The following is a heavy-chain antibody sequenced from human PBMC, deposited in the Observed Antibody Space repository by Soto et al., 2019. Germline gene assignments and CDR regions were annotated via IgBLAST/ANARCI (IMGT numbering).Heavy chain of an antibody. J-gene: IGHJ6*02. CDR3: ARDLRTLLESSGYYYYYYYGMDV. V-gene: IGHV4-30-4*01. D-gene: IGHD3-22*01. Sequence: PSETLSLTCTVSGGSISSGDYYWSWIRQPPGKGLEWIGYIYYSGSTYYNPALKSRVTISVDTSKNQFSLKLSSVTAADTAVYYCARDLRTLLESSGYYYYYYYGMDVWGQGTTVTVSS. CDR2: IYYSGST. CDR1: GGSISSGDYY.